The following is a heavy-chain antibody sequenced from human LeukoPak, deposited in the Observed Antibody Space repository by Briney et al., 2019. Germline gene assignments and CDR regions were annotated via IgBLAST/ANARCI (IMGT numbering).Heavy chain of an antibody. Sequence: SETLSLTCAVYGGSFSGYYWSWIRQPPGKGLEWIGEINHSGSTNYNPSLKSRVTISVDTSKNQFSLKLSSVTAADTAVYYCARDKDHGFDMWGQGTMVTVSS. CDR3: ARDKDHGFDM. CDR1: GGSFSGYY. J-gene: IGHJ3*02. CDR2: INHSGST. V-gene: IGHV4-34*01.